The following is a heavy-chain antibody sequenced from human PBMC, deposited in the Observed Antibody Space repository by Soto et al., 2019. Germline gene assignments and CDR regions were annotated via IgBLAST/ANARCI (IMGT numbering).Heavy chain of an antibody. CDR2: IWYDGSNK. V-gene: IGHV3-33*01. CDR1: GFTFSSYG. CDR3: ARVETPFDYYYYMAV. J-gene: IGHJ6*03. Sequence: QVQLVESGGGVVQPGRSLRLSCAASGFTFSSYGMHWVRQAPGKGLEWVAVIWYDGSNKYYADSVKGRFTISRDNSKNTLYLQMNSLRAEDTAVYYCARVETPFDYYYYMAVWGKGTTVTVSS.